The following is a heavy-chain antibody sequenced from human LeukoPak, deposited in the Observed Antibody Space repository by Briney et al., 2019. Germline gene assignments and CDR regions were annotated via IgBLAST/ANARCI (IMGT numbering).Heavy chain of an antibody. CDR2: IHGNGNT. CDR1: GFTVSSNY. J-gene: IGHJ4*02. V-gene: IGHV3-66*01. CDR3: ARVDGYDFFFDY. Sequence: PGGSLGLSCAASGFTVSSNYMSWVRQAPGKGLEWVSVIHGNGNTYYADSVKGRLTISRDNSKNTLYLQMNSLRAEDTAVYYCARVDGYDFFFDYWGQGTLVTVSS. D-gene: IGHD3-3*01.